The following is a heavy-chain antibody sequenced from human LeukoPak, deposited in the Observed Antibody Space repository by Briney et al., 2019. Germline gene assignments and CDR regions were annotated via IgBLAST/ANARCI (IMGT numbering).Heavy chain of an antibody. V-gene: IGHV4-4*09. J-gene: IGHJ6*03. CDR2: VYTSGST. D-gene: IGHD5-18*01. CDR3: ARHGYIYAYFMDV. CDR1: DGSIRGHF. Sequence: PSETLSLTCTVSDGSIRGHFWSWLRQPPGKGLEWIGYVYTSGSTNYTPSLKSRVTISIATSKNQFSLKLRSVTAADTAVYYCARHGYIYAYFMDVWGKGTTVTVSS.